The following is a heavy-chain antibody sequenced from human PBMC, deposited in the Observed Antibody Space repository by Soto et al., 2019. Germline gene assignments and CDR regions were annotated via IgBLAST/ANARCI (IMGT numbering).Heavy chain of an antibody. V-gene: IGHV4-31*03. CDR2: IYYSGST. J-gene: IGHJ4*02. Sequence: SETLSLTCTVSGGSISSGGYYWSWIRQHPGKGLEWVGYIYYSGSTYYNPSLKRRVTISVDTSKNQFSLKLSSVTAADTAVYYCARRRSLVAAYYFDYWGQGTLVTVSS. CDR3: ARRRSLVAAYYFDY. D-gene: IGHD2-8*02. CDR1: GGSISSGGYY.